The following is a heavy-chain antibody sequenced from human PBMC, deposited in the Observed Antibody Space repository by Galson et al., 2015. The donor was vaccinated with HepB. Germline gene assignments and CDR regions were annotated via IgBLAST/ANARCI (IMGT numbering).Heavy chain of an antibody. Sequence: SVKVSCKASGGTFSSYAISWVRQAPGQGLEWMGGIIPIFGTANYAQKFQGRVTITADESTSTAYMELSSLRSEDTTVYYCARDPPHDYGDYVPGMDVWGQGTTVTVSS. J-gene: IGHJ6*02. D-gene: IGHD4-17*01. CDR3: ARDPPHDYGDYVPGMDV. V-gene: IGHV1-69*13. CDR1: GGTFSSYA. CDR2: IIPIFGTA.